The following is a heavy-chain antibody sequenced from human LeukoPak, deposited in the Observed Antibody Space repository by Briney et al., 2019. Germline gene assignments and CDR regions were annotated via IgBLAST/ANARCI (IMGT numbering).Heavy chain of an antibody. CDR1: GGSISSGGYS. V-gene: IGHV4-30-2*01. Sequence: PSQTLSLTCAVSGGSISSGGYSWSWIRQPPGKGLEWIGYIYHSGSTYYNPSLKSRVTISVDRSKNQFSLKLSSVTAADTAVYYCARGGGSLCSGGSCYPVYFGYWGQGTLVTVSS. D-gene: IGHD2-15*01. CDR3: ARGGGSLCSGGSCYPVYFGY. J-gene: IGHJ4*02. CDR2: IYHSGST.